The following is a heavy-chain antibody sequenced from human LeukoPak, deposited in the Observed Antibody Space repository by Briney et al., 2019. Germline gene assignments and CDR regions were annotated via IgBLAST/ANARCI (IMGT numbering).Heavy chain of an antibody. Sequence: PSETLSLTCTVSGGSISSSSYYWGWIRQPPGKGLEWIGSIYYSGSTYYNPSLKSRVTISVDTSKNQFSLKLSSVTAADTAVYYCASQEGRIAVAGPVGYWGQGTLVTVSS. CDR3: ASQEGRIAVAGPVGY. D-gene: IGHD6-19*01. CDR1: GGSISSSSYY. J-gene: IGHJ4*02. V-gene: IGHV4-39*01. CDR2: IYYSGST.